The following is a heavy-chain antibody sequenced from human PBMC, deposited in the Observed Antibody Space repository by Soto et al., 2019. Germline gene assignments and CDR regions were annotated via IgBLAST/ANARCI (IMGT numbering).Heavy chain of an antibody. CDR2: ILVGGST. D-gene: IGHD1-1*01. J-gene: IGHJ3*02. CDR1: RFICSSYD. CDR3: AKATATSGGAFEI. V-gene: IGHV3-23*01. Sequence: GGSLRLSFAVPRFICSSYDMSWGRQAPGKGLEWVSTILVGGSTHYEDSVKGRFTISRDTSKNTVYLQMNSLTAGDTAFYYCAKATATSGGAFEIYGQGTMVTVSS.